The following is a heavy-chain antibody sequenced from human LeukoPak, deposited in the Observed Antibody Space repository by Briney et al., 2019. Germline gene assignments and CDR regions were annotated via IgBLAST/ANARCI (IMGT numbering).Heavy chain of an antibody. CDR2: INPSGGST. V-gene: IGHV1-46*01. CDR1: GYTFTSYY. CDR3: ARFGGDDILTGYQYYFDY. D-gene: IGHD3-9*01. J-gene: IGHJ4*02. Sequence: PMASVKVSCKASGYTFTSYYMHWVRQAPGQGLEWMGIINPSGGSTSYAQKFQGRVTMTRDTSTSTVYMELSSLRSEDTAVYYCARFGGDDILTGYQYYFDYWGQGTLVTVSS.